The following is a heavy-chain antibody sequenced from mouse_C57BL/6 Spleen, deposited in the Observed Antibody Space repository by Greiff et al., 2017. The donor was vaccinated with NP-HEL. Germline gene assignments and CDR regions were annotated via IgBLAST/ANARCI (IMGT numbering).Heavy chain of an antibody. V-gene: IGHV1-81*01. CDR1: GYTFTSYG. J-gene: IGHJ3*01. CDR3: ERYDYDGFWCAD. D-gene: IGHD2-4*01. CDR2: IYPRSGNT. Sequence: VQLQQSGAELARPGASVKLSCKASGYTFTSYGISWVKQRTGQGLEWIGEIYPRSGNTYYNEKFKGKATLTADKSSSTAYMELRSLTSEDSAVYFCERYDYDGFWCADWGQGTLVTVSA.